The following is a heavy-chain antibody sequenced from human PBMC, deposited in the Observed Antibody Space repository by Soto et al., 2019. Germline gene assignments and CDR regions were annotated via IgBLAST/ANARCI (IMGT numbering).Heavy chain of an antibody. Sequence: SVKVSCKASGGTFSSYAISWVRQAPGQGLEWMGGIIPIFGTANYAQKFQGRVTITADESTSTAYMELSSLRSEDTAVYYCARFLGSSGPADYWGQGTLVTVSS. CDR3: ARFLGSSGPADY. CDR1: GGTFSSYA. V-gene: IGHV1-69*13. CDR2: IIPIFGTA. D-gene: IGHD6-6*01. J-gene: IGHJ4*02.